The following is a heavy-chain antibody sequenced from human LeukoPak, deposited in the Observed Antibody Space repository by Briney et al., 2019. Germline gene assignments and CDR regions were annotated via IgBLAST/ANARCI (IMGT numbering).Heavy chain of an antibody. CDR2: ISSSGYTI. CDR3: AKVLSTIPKSPFDY. J-gene: IGHJ4*02. V-gene: IGHV3-48*03. D-gene: IGHD2-2*02. CDR1: GFTFSSYE. Sequence: GGSLRLSCAASGFTFSSYEMKWVRQAPGKGLEWVSHISSSGYTIYYEDSVKGRFTISRDNSKNTLYLQMNSLRAEDTAVYYCAKVLSTIPKSPFDYWGQGTLVTVSS.